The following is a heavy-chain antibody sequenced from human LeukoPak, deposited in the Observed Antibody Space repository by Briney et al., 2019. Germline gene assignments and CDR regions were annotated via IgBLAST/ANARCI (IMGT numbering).Heavy chain of an antibody. Sequence: PGGSLRLSCAASGFTFSSYAMHWVRQAPGKGLEWVAVISDDGSNKYYADSVKGRFTISRDNSKNTLYLQMNSLRAEDTAVYYCARDGYSQSNYFDYWGQGTLVTVSS. CDR1: GFTFSSYA. CDR2: ISDDGSNK. CDR3: ARDGYSQSNYFDY. J-gene: IGHJ4*02. V-gene: IGHV3-30-3*01. D-gene: IGHD5-18*01.